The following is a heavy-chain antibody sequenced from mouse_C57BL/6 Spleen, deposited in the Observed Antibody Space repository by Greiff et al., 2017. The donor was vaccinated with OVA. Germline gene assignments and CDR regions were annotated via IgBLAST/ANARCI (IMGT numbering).Heavy chain of an antibody. Sequence: QVQLQQPGAELVKPGASVKLSCKASGYTFTSYWMQWVKQRPGQGLEWIGEIDPSDSYTNYNQKFKGKATLTVDTSSSTAYMQLSSLTSDDTAVYYCSSGLYAMDYWGQGTSVTVSS. CDR2: IDPSDSYT. CDR1: GYTFTSYW. V-gene: IGHV1-50*01. CDR3: SSGLYAMDY. J-gene: IGHJ4*01.